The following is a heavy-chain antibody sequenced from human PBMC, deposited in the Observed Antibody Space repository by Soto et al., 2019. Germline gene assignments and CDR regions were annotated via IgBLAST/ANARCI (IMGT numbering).Heavy chain of an antibody. J-gene: IGHJ4*02. D-gene: IGHD2-15*01. CDR1: GRSISSGGYY. Sequence: SETLSLTCTVSGRSISSGGYYWSWIRQHPGKGLEWIGYIYYSGSTYYNPSLKSRVTISVDTSKNQFSLKLSSVTAADTAVYYCARVVVVAATTDYWGQGTLVTVS. CDR2: IYYSGST. CDR3: ARVVVVAATTDY. V-gene: IGHV4-31*03.